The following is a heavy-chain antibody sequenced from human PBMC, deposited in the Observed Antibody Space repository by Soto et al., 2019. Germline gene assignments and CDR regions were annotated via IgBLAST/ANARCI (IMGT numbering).Heavy chain of an antibody. CDR1: GFTFSSYG. V-gene: IGHV3-30*03. J-gene: IGHJ4*02. Sequence: LRLSCAASGFTFSSYGMHWVRQAPGKGLEWVAVISYDGSNKYYADSVKGRFTISRDNSKNTLYLQMNSLRAEDTAVYYCATGIVGATRDFDYWGQGTLVTVSS. D-gene: IGHD1-26*01. CDR2: ISYDGSNK. CDR3: ATGIVGATRDFDY.